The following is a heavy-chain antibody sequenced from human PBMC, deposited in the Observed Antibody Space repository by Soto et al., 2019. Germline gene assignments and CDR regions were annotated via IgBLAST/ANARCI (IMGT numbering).Heavy chain of an antibody. Sequence: QVQLQESGPGLVKPSETLSLTCTVSGDSVSSDNYYWTWIRQPPGKGLEWIGYVYSSGSTNYNPSHKSRVTISVDTSSNQFSLKLTSVTAADTAMYFCARDIRGYSRAFDFWGQGTLVTVSS. CDR1: GDSVSSDNYY. V-gene: IGHV4-61*01. J-gene: IGHJ4*02. D-gene: IGHD5-18*01. CDR3: ARDIRGYSRAFDF. CDR2: VYSSGST.